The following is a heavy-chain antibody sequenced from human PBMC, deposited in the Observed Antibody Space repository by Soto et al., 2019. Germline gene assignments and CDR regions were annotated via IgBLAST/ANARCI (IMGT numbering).Heavy chain of an antibody. V-gene: IGHV4-59*01. D-gene: IGHD3-9*01. CDR3: ARDNIYYDILTGYYYYYGMDV. J-gene: IGHJ6*02. Sequence: PSETLSLTCTVSGGSISSYYWSWIRQPPGKGLEWIGYIYYSGSTNYNPSLKSRVTISVDTSKNQFSLKLSSVTAADTAVYYCARDNIYYDILTGYYYYYGMDVWGQGTTVTVSS. CDR2: IYYSGST. CDR1: GGSISSYY.